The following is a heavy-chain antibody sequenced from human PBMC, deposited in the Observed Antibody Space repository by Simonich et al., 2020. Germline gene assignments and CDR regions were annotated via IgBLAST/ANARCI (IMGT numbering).Heavy chain of an antibody. V-gene: IGHV1-8*03. CDR1: GYTFTSYD. CDR2: MKPNSGNT. Sequence: QVQLVQSGAEVKKPGASVKVSCKASGYTFTSYDINWVRQATGQGLEWMGWMKPNSGNTGYAQKFQGRVTITRNTSISTAYTELSSLRSEDTAVYYCARARYCSSTSCYNWFDPWGQGTLVTVSS. CDR3: ARARYCSSTSCYNWFDP. D-gene: IGHD2-2*01. J-gene: IGHJ5*02.